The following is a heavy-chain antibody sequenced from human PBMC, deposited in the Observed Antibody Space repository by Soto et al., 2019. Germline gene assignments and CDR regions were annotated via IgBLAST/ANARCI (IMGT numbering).Heavy chain of an antibody. D-gene: IGHD3-22*01. J-gene: IGHJ6*02. CDR1: AHSFTIFS. Sequence: GQSLKISSTVSAHSFTIFSTGWVRQIPGKGLEWLGIIYPGDAATRDSPSCQGQVTISADKAISTAYLQWSSLKASDTAMYYCARRRATMMGYYYGMDVWGQGTTVTVSS. CDR3: ARRRATMMGYYYGMDV. CDR2: IYPGDAAT. V-gene: IGHV5-51*01.